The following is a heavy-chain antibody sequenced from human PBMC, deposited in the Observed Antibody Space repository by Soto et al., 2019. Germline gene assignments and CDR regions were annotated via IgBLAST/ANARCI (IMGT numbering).Heavy chain of an antibody. J-gene: IGHJ3*02. CDR3: ARREGIAVAGPYDAFDI. D-gene: IGHD6-19*01. CDR2: IYYSGST. V-gene: IGHV4-59*01. CDR1: GGSISSCY. Sequence: SETLSLTCTVSGGSISSCYWSWIRQPPGKGLEWIGYIYYSGSTNYDPSLKSRVTISVDTSKNQFSLKLSSVTAADTAVYYCARREGIAVAGPYDAFDIWGQGTMVTVSS.